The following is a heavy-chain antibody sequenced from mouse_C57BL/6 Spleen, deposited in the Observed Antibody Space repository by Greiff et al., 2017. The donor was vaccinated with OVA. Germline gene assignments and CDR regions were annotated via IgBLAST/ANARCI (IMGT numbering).Heavy chain of an antibody. V-gene: IGHV5-16*01. CDR3: AREAYYYGSSPYYFAY. CDR2: INYDGSST. CDR1: GFTFSDYY. D-gene: IGHD1-1*01. J-gene: IGHJ2*01. Sequence: EVQVVESEGGLVQPGSSMKLSCTASGFTFSDYYMAWVRQVPEKGLEWVANINYDGSSTYYLDSLKSRFIISRDNAKNILYLQMSSLKSEDTATYYCAREAYYYGSSPYYFAYWGQGTTLTVSS.